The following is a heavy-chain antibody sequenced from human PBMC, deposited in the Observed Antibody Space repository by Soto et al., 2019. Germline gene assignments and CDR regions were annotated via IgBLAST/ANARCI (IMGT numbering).Heavy chain of an antibody. J-gene: IGHJ4*02. V-gene: IGHV4-39*01. Sequence: PSETLSLTCTVSGGSISSSGSYWGCLRQPPGKGLEWICSFYYTGGTYSTYYNPSLKSRVTISVDTPKRQFSLNLRSVTAADTAVYYCASPRQGNYDFLSGYYALDYGRQGTPVTVS. CDR2: FYYTGGT. CDR3: ASPRQGNYDFLSGYYALDY. D-gene: IGHD3-3*01. CDR1: GGSISSSGSY.